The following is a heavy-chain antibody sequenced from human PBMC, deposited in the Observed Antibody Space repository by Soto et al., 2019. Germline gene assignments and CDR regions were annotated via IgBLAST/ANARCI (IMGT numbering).Heavy chain of an antibody. CDR3: ARDGHTAMVTGYYYYGMDV. V-gene: IGHV3-21*01. D-gene: IGHD5-18*01. Sequence: GSLRLSCAASGFTFSSYSMNWVRQAPGKGLEWVSSISSSSSYIYYADSVKGRFTISRDNAKNSLYLQMNSLRAEDTAVYYCARDGHTAMVTGYYYYGMDVWGQGTTVTVSS. J-gene: IGHJ6*02. CDR2: ISSSSSYI. CDR1: GFTFSSYS.